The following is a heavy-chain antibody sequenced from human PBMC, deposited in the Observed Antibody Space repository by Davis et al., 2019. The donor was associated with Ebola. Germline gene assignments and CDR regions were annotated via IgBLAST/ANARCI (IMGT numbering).Heavy chain of an antibody. CDR2: ISSTGVTT. D-gene: IGHD3-16*01. J-gene: IGHJ4*02. Sequence: GESLKISCETSGFNFANYEMNWVRQAPGKGLEWLSYISSTGVTTYYADSVEGRFTISRGNAQKSLFLELNSLRVEDAGVYYCVRWGTRGDFWGQGTSVVVSS. CDR1: GFNFANYE. V-gene: IGHV3-48*03. CDR3: VRWGTRGDF.